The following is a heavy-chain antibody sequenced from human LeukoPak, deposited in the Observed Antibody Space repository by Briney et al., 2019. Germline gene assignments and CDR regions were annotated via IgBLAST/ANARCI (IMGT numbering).Heavy chain of an antibody. V-gene: IGHV3-21*01. D-gene: IGHD2-15*01. Sequence: PGGSLRLSCAASGFTFSSCSMNWVRQAPGKGLEWVSSISSSSSYIYYADSVKGRFTISRDNAKNSLYLQMNSLRAEDTAVYYCARDFLETPYCSGGSCFHYYYGMDVWGQGTTVTVSS. CDR2: ISSSSSYI. CDR3: ARDFLETPYCSGGSCFHYYYGMDV. CDR1: GFTFSSCS. J-gene: IGHJ6*02.